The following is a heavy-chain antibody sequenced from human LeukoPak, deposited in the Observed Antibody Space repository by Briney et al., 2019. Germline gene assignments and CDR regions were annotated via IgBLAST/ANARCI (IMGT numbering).Heavy chain of an antibody. V-gene: IGHV1-24*01. CDR2: FDPEDGET. D-gene: IGHD1-26*01. J-gene: IGHJ4*02. CDR3: ATGVVGATFWDY. Sequence: ASVKVSCKVSGYTLTELSMHWVRQAPGKGLEWMGGFDPEDGETIHAQKFQGRVTMTEDTSTDTAYMELSSLRSEDTAVYYCATGVVGATFWDYWGQGTLVTVSS. CDR1: GYTLTELS.